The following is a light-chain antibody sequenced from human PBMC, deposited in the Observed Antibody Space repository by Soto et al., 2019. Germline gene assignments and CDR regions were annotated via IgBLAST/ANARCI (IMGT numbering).Light chain of an antibody. CDR3: QQYTDYQCT. Sequence: DIQMTQSPSTLSASVGDRVTITCRASQSITTWLAWYQQKPGKAPKLLIYKATNLQSGVPSRFSGSGSGTEFSLTISSLQPEDFAIYYCQQYTDYQCTFGQGTKLEIK. J-gene: IGKJ2*02. V-gene: IGKV1-5*03. CDR2: KAT. CDR1: QSITTW.